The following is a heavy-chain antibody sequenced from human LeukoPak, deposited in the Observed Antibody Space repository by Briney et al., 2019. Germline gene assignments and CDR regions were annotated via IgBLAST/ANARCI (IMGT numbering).Heavy chain of an antibody. D-gene: IGHD7-27*01. J-gene: IGHJ3*02. CDR2: VSGYNGYT. CDR1: GYTFTNYG. Sequence: RASVKVSCKASGYTFTNYGVSWVRQAPGQGLVWMGWVSGYNGYTNYAQKMQGRVTMTTDTSTSTAYMELGSLRSDDTAVYYRARIDWGLDAFDIWGQGTRVTVS. CDR3: ARIDWGLDAFDI. V-gene: IGHV1-18*01.